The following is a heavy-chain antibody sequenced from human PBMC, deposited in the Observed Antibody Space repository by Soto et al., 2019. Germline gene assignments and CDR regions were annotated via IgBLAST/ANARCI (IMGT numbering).Heavy chain of an antibody. CDR3: ARGVGSSWPFDP. V-gene: IGHV3-20*04. CDR2: INWNGGST. CDR1: GFTFDDYG. J-gene: IGHJ5*02. Sequence: GGSLRLSCAASGFTFDDYGMSWVRQAPGKGLEWVSGINWNGGSTGYADSVKGRFTISRDSAKNSLYLQMNSLRAEDTALYYCARGVGSSWPFDPWGQGTLVTVSS. D-gene: IGHD6-13*01.